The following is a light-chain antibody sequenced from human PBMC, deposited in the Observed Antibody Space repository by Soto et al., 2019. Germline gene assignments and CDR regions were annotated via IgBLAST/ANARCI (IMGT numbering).Light chain of an antibody. V-gene: IGKV3-11*01. CDR3: QQRTIWPPLSS. CDR2: DAS. CDR1: QSVSSY. J-gene: IGKJ3*01. Sequence: EIVLTQSPATLSLSPGERATLSCRASQSVSSYLAWYQQKPGQAPRLLIYDASNRATGIPARFSGSGSGTNFTLTIGSLEPDDFALFYGQQRTIWPPLSSFAPGTKVDVK.